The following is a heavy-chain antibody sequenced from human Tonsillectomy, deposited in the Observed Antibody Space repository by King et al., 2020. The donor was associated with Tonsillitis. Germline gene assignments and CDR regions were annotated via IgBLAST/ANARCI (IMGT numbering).Heavy chain of an antibody. J-gene: IGHJ3*02. D-gene: IGHD6-19*01. CDR3: ARAVAQWLVRALDAFDI. CDR1: GFTFSSYE. Sequence: VQLVESGGGLVLPGGSLRLSCAASGFTFSSYEMIWVRQAPGKGLDWVSYISSSGGTIYYADSVKGRFTISRDNATNSLYLQMNSLRAEDTAVYYCARAVAQWLVRALDAFDIWGQGTMVTVSS. V-gene: IGHV3-48*03. CDR2: ISSSGGTI.